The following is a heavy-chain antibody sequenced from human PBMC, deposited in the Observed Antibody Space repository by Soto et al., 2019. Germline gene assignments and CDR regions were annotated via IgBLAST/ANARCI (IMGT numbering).Heavy chain of an antibody. J-gene: IGHJ3*02. CDR1: GGTVTNYY. V-gene: IGHV4-59*02. CDR3: ARLGGAARPLSALDI. D-gene: IGHD6-6*01. CDR2: FYVRGST. Sequence: QVQLQESGPGLVEPSETLSLTCSVSGGTVTNYYWSWIRLLPGKGLEWIGYFYVRGSTNYKSSLKNRATIAVDASTNPVSLTVNSVACGDTALYYCARLGGAARPLSALDIWGQGIMVTVSS.